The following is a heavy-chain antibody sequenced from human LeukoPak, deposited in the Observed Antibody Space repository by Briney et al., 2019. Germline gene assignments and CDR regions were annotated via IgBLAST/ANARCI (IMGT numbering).Heavy chain of an antibody. V-gene: IGHV4-30-4*01. CDR3: ARGPRYYFDY. CDR1: GGSISSGDYY. J-gene: IGHJ4*02. Sequence: PSQTLSLTCTVSGGSISSGDYYWSWIRQPPGKGLEWIGEINHRGSTNYNPSLKSRVTISVDTSKNQFSLKLSSVTAADTAVYYCARGPRYYFDYWGQGTLVTVSS. CDR2: INHRGST.